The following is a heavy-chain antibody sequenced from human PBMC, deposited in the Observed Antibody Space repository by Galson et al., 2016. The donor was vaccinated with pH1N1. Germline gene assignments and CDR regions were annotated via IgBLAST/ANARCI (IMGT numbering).Heavy chain of an antibody. CDR2: IYSDPGT. Sequence: SLRLSCAASGFTVSSNYMSWVRQAPGKGLEWVSVIYSDPGTYYADSVKGRFTISRDNSKNTLYLQMNTLRAEDTAVYYCARTNPFGGDLRYFDYWGQGTLVTVSS. CDR3: ARTNPFGGDLRYFDY. V-gene: IGHV3-53*01. D-gene: IGHD4-17*01. J-gene: IGHJ4*02. CDR1: GFTVSSNY.